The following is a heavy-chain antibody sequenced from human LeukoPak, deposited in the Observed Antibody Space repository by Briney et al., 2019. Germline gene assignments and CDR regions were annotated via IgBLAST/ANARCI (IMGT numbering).Heavy chain of an antibody. CDR1: GGSISSYY. Sequence: PSETLSLTCTVSGGSISSYYWSWIRRPPGKGLEWIGYIYYSGSTNYNPSLKSRVTISVDTSKNQFSLKLSSVTAADTAVYYCARSGYYYDSSGYYYAFDIWGQGTMVTVSS. CDR3: ARSGYYYDSSGYYYAFDI. CDR2: IYYSGST. J-gene: IGHJ3*02. V-gene: IGHV4-59*01. D-gene: IGHD3-22*01.